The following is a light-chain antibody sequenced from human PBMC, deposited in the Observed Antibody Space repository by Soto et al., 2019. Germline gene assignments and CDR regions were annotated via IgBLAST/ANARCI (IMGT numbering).Light chain of an antibody. J-gene: IGKJ4*01. Sequence: DIQMTQSPSSLSASVGDRVTITCQASQDISNYLNWYQQKLGKAPKLLIYDASNLETGVPSRFSGSGSGTDFTFTISSLEPEDFAVYYCQQRSNWPLTFGGGTKVEIK. CDR2: DAS. V-gene: IGKV1-33*01. CDR3: QQRSNWPLT. CDR1: QDISNY.